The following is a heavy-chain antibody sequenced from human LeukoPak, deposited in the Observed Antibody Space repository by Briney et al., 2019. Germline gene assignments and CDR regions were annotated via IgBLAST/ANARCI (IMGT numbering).Heavy chain of an antibody. J-gene: IGHJ4*02. CDR2: IKQDGSEK. V-gene: IGHV3-7*01. D-gene: IGHD2-15*01. CDR1: GFTFSSYW. Sequence: GSLRLSCAASGFTFSSYWMSWVRQAPGKGLEWVANIKQDGSEKYYVDSVKGRFTISRDNAKNSLYLQMNSLRAEDTAVYYCARAGSVVAATGFDYWGQGTLVTVSS. CDR3: ARAGSVVAATGFDY.